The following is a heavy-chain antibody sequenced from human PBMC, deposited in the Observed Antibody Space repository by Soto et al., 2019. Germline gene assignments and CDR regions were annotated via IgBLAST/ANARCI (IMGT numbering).Heavy chain of an antibody. V-gene: IGHV1-2*04. J-gene: IGHJ6*03. CDR1: GYTFTGYY. Sequence: ASVKVSCKASGYTFTGYYMHWVRQAPGQGLEWMGWINPNSGGTNYAQKFQGWVTMTRDTSISTAYMELSRLRSDDTAVYYCATAIQLDADYYYCMDVWGKGTTVTVSS. CDR2: INPNSGGT. CDR3: ATAIQLDADYYYCMDV. D-gene: IGHD5-18*01.